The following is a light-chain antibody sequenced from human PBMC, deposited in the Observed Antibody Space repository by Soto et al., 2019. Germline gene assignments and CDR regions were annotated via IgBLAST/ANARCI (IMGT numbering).Light chain of an antibody. V-gene: IGKV3-11*01. CDR1: QSVSSY. J-gene: IGKJ4*01. CDR2: DAS. CDR3: QQRSNWPPLS. Sequence: EIVLTQFPATLSLSPGERATLSSRASQSVSSYLAWYQQKPGQAPRLLIYDASNRATGIPARFSGSGSGTDFTLTISSLEPEDSAVYYCQQRSNWPPLSFGGGTKVEIK.